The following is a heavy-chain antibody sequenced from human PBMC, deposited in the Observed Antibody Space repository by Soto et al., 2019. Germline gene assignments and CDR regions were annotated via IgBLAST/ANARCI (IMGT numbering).Heavy chain of an antibody. V-gene: IGHV1-69*13. CDR1: GGTFSSYA. Sequence: SVKVSCKASGGTFSSYATSWVRQAPGQGLEWMGGIIPIFGTANYAQKFQGRVTITADESTSTAYMELSSLRSEDTAVYYCARAGVITGRQPYYYYGMDVWGQGTTVTVSS. D-gene: IGHD3-16*01. CDR2: IIPIFGTA. CDR3: ARAGVITGRQPYYYYGMDV. J-gene: IGHJ6*02.